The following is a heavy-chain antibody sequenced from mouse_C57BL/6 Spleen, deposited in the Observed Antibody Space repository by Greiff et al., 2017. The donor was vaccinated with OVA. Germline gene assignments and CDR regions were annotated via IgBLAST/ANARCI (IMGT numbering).Heavy chain of an antibody. J-gene: IGHJ4*01. CDR3: ARSYYGSSYYAMDY. D-gene: IGHD1-1*01. V-gene: IGHV5-9*01. CDR1: GFTFSSYT. Sequence: EVKLEESGGGLVKPGGSLKLSCAASGFTFSSYTMSWVRQTPEKRLEWVANISGGGGNTYYPDSVKGRFTISRDNAKNTLYLQMSSLRSEDTALYYCARSYYGSSYYAMDYWGQATSVTVSS. CDR2: ISGGGGNT.